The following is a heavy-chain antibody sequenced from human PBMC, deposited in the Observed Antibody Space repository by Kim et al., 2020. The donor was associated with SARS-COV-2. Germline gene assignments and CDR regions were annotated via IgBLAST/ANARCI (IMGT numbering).Heavy chain of an antibody. CDR3: AKDKDGSGSYGGEFDP. CDR2: ISWNSGSI. V-gene: IGHV3-9*01. CDR1: GFTFDDYA. J-gene: IGHJ5*02. Sequence: GGSLRLSCAASGFTFDDYAMHWVRQAPGKGLEWVSGISWNSGSIGYADSVKGRFTISRDNAKNSLYLQMNSLRAEDTALYYCAKDKDGSGSYGGEFDPWGQGTLVTVSS. D-gene: IGHD3-10*01.